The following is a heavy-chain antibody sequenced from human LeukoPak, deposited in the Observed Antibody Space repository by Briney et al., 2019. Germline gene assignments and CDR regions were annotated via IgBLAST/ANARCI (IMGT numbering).Heavy chain of an antibody. D-gene: IGHD1-26*01. CDR1: GFTFSSYG. CDR3: AKDGGATTASALGFDY. J-gene: IGHJ4*02. CDR2: ISYDGSNK. V-gene: IGHV3-30*18. Sequence: GRSLRLSCAASGFTFSSYGMHWVRQAPGKGLEWGAVISYDGSNKYYADSVKGRFTISRDNAKNSLYLQMNSLRAEDMALYYCAKDGGATTASALGFDYWGQGTLVTVSS.